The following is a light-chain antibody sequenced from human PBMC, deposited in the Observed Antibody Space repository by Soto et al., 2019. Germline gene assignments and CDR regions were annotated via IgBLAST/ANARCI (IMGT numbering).Light chain of an antibody. CDR1: SSDVGAYNY. CDR3: SSFTSTTTPWV. CDR2: EVN. J-gene: IGLJ3*02. V-gene: IGLV2-14*01. Sequence: QSVLTQPASVSGSPGQSITISCTGTSSDVGAYNYVSWYQQHPGKPPKLMIYEVNNRPSGVSNRFSGSKSGNTASLTISGLQAEDEADYHCSSFTSTTTPWVFGGGTKLTVL.